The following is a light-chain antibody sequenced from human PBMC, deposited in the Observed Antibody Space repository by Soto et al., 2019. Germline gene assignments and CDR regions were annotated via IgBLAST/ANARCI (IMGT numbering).Light chain of an antibody. CDR3: QQYNSYSPWT. CDR2: DAS. V-gene: IGKV1-5*01. J-gene: IGKJ1*01. CDR1: QSISSW. Sequence: DIQMPQSPSTLSASVGDRVTITCRASQSISSWLAWYQQKPGKAPKLLIYDASSLESGVPSRFSSSGSGTEFTLPISSLQPDDFATYYCQQYNSYSPWTFGQGTKVEIK.